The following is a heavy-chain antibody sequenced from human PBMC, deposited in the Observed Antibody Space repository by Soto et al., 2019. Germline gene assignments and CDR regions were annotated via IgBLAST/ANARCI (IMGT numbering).Heavy chain of an antibody. CDR1: GFTFSNFA. CDR3: AQNARWGFVYGSGNFDY. Sequence: EVQLLESGGGLVQPGGSLRLSCVASGFTFSNFAMSWVRQAPGKGLEWVSAISGSAGSTYYADSVNGRFTISRDKSKGRLKHQMNTTRVNSTAIYYYAQNARWGFVYGSGNFDYWGQGTPVTVSS. J-gene: IGHJ4*02. CDR2: ISGSAGST. V-gene: IGHV3-23*01. D-gene: IGHD3-10*01.